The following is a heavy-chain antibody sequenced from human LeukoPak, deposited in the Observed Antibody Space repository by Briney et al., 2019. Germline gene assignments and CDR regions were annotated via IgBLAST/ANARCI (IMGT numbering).Heavy chain of an antibody. V-gene: IGHV4-31*03. CDR2: IYYSGST. J-gene: IGHJ4*02. D-gene: IGHD3-3*01. CDR3: ARAGGFFSPFGY. CDR1: GGSISSGSYY. Sequence: SETLSLTCTVSGGSISSGSYYWSWIRQHPGKGLECIGYIYYSGSTYYNPSLRSRVTISVDTSKNQFSLKLTSVTAADTAVYFCARAGGFFSPFGYWGQGTLVTVSS.